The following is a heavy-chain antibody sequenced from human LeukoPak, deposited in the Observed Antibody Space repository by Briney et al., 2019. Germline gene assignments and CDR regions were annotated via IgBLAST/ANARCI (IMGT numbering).Heavy chain of an antibody. V-gene: IGHV1-8*01. CDR2: MNPNSGNT. CDR1: GYTFTSYD. D-gene: IGHD3-3*01. Sequence: ASVKVSCKASGYTFTSYDINWVRQATGQGLEWMGWMNPNSGNTGYAQKFQGRVAMTRNTSISTAYMELSSLRSEDTAVYYCARVPSLRFSNWFDPWGREPWSPSPQ. CDR3: ARVPSLRFSNWFDP. J-gene: IGHJ5*02.